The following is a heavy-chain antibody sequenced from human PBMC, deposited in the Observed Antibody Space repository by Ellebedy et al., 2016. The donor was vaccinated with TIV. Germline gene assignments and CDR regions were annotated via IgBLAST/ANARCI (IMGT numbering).Heavy chain of an antibody. J-gene: IGHJ4*02. CDR1: GFTFNTFA. CDR2: ITASGAST. V-gene: IGHV3-23*01. CDR3: AKRAPGGTFSTMDY. D-gene: IGHD4/OR15-4a*01. Sequence: GESLKISCGASGFTFNTFAISWVRQAPGKGLEWVSGITASGASTYYGDSVKGRFTISRDNSKNTLYLHMNSLSAEDTALYYCAKRAPGGTFSTMDYWGQGTLVSVSS.